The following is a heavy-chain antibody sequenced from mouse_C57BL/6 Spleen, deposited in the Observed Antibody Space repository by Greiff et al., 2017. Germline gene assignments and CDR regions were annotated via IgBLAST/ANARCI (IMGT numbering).Heavy chain of an antibody. CDR2: IDPEDGDT. Sequence: VQLQQSGAELVRPGASVTLSCTASGFNIKDYYMHWVKQRPEQGLAWIGRIDPEDGDTESASKFQGKAPLTADTSSNTAYLQLSSLTSEDTAVYYCTTRYYDNYFDYWGQGTTLTVSS. D-gene: IGHD2-4*01. CDR1: GFNIKDYY. CDR3: TTRYYDNYFDY. V-gene: IGHV14-1*01. J-gene: IGHJ2*01.